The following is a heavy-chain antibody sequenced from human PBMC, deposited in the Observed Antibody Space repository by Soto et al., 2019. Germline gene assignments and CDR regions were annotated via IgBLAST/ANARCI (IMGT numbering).Heavy chain of an antibody. V-gene: IGHV1-3*01. CDR1: GYTFTSYA. CDR2: INANNGNA. D-gene: IGHD2-2*01. J-gene: IGHJ5*02. Sequence: GASVKVSCKASGYTFTSYAMHWVRQAPGQRLEWMGWINANNGNANYSQKFQGRVTMTTDTSTNTAYMELRSLRSDDTAVYYCARDWNCSNTRCQNCFDPWGQGTLVTVPQ. CDR3: ARDWNCSNTRCQNCFDP.